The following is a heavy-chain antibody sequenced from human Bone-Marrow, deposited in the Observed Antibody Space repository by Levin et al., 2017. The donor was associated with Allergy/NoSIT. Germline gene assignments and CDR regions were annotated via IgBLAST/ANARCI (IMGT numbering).Heavy chain of an antibody. CDR1: GFTFSSYA. J-gene: IGHJ3*02. V-gene: IGHV3-30-3*01. D-gene: IGHD6-13*01. CDR3: ARESRWGIAARGAFDI. Sequence: GGSLRLSCAASGFTFSSYAMHWVRQAPGKGLEWVAVISYDGSNKYYADSVKGRFTISRDNSKNTLYLQMNSLRAEDTAVYYCARESRWGIAARGAFDIWGQGTMVTVSS. CDR2: ISYDGSNK.